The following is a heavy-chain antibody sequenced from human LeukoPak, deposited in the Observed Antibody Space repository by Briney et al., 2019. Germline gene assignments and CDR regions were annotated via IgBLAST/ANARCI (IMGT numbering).Heavy chain of an antibody. Sequence: GGSLRLSCAASGLTFSNFAMNWVRQAPGKGLEWVSGVSGTGENIYYGDSVKGRFTISRDNSRNTLYLQMNSLRVDDMGVYYCVKEPSGANVVPADAFDFWGQGTMVTVSS. V-gene: IGHV3-23*01. CDR3: VKEPSGANVVPADAFDF. CDR1: GLTFSNFA. CDR2: VSGTGENI. J-gene: IGHJ3*01. D-gene: IGHD2-2*01.